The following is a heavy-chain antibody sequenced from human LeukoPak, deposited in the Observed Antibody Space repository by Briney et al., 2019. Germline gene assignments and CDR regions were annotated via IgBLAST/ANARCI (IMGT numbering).Heavy chain of an antibody. CDR2: IYPGDSDT. CDR3: ARGKTKDSSGWTIAFEY. CDR1: GYSFTSYW. Sequence: GESLKISCKDSGYSFTSYWIGWVRQMPGKGLEWMGIIYPGDSDTRYSPSFQGQVTISADKSISTAYLQWSSLKASDTAMYYCARGKTKDSSGWTIAFEYWGQGTPVTVSS. D-gene: IGHD6-19*01. V-gene: IGHV5-51*01. J-gene: IGHJ4*02.